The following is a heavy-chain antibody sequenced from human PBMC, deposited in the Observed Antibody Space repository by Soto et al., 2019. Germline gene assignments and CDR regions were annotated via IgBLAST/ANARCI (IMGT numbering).Heavy chain of an antibody. CDR3: ARGGISHWAYFYYMDV. D-gene: IGHD2-21*01. J-gene: IGHJ6*03. CDR2: IYYSGST. V-gene: IGHV4-59*12. Sequence: SETLSLTCTVSGGSISSYYWSWIRQPPGKGLEWIGYIYYSGSTNYNPSLKSRDTISVDTSKNQFSLTMNSVTAADTSTYYCARGGISHWAYFYYMDVWDRGTTVTVSS. CDR1: GGSISSYY.